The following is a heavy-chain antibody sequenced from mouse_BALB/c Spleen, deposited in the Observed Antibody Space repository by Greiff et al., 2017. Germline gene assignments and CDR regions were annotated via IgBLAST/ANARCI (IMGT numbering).Heavy chain of an antibody. J-gene: IGHJ1*01. CDR3: ARRYGNHWYFDV. CDR2: INPYNDGT. D-gene: IGHD2-10*02. Sequence: EVKLVESGPELVKPGASVKMSCKASGYTFTSYVMHWVKQKPGQGLEWIGYINPYNDGTKYNEKFKGKATLTSDKSSSTAYMELSSLTSEDSAVYYCARRYGNHWYFDVWGAGTTVTVSS. V-gene: IGHV1-14*01. CDR1: GYTFTSYV.